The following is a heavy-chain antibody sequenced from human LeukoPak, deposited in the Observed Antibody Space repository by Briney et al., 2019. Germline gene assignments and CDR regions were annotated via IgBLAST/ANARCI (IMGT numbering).Heavy chain of an antibody. CDR1: GYTFSDYY. CDR3: ARDGRGSMTTVTAGMIDY. D-gene: IGHD4-17*01. J-gene: IGHJ4*02. V-gene: IGHV1-2*02. Sequence: ASEKVSCKASGYTFSDYYLHWVRQAPGQGLEWMGWINPYSGGTKFAQKFRGRVTMTKDTSISTAYMELSRLGSDDAAAYYCARDGRGSMTTVTAGMIDYWGQGTLVTVSS. CDR2: INPYSGGT.